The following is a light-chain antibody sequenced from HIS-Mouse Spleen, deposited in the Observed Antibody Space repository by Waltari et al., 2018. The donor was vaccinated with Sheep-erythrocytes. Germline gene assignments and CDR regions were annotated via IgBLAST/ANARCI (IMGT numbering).Light chain of an antibody. J-gene: IGKJ3*01. CDR3: QQYGSSPL. CDR1: QSVSSSY. CDR2: GAS. V-gene: IGKV3-20*01. Sequence: ELVLTQSPGTLSLSPGERATLSCRASQSVSSSYLAWYQQKPGQAPRLLIYGASSRATGIPDRFSGSGSGTDFTLTISRLEPEGFAVYYCQQYGSSPLFGPGTKVDIK.